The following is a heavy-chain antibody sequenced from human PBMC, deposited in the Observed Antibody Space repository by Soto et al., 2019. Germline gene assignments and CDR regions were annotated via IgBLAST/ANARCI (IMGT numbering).Heavy chain of an antibody. CDR2: MNPNSGNT. V-gene: IGHV1-8*01. CDR1: GYTFTRYD. D-gene: IGHD6-19*01. CDR3: ARSVEWLASFDY. Sequence: QVQLVQSGAEVKKPGASVKVSCKASGYTFTRYDINWVRQATGQGLEWMGWMNPNSGNTGYAHKFQGRVTITRNTSISTAYMELSSLRSDDTAVYYCARSVEWLASFDYWGQGTLVTVSS. J-gene: IGHJ4*02.